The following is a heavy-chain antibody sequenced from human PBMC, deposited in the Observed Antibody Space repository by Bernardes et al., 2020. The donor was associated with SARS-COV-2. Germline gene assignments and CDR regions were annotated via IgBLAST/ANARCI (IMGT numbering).Heavy chain of an antibody. Sequence: SLRLSCAASGFTFISYSMSWVRQAPGKGLEWVSTISSVGDTTYYAASVKGRFTISRDKSENTLYLQMNSLRAEDTAVYYCTKNAGYCSRGNCYYDDFWGQGTLVTVSS. D-gene: IGHD2-2*01. CDR1: GFTFISYS. J-gene: IGHJ4*02. CDR3: TKNAGYCSRGNCYYDDF. V-gene: IGHV3-23*01. CDR2: ISSVGDTT.